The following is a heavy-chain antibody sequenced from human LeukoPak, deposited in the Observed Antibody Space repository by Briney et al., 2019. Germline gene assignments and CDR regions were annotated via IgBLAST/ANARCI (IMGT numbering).Heavy chain of an antibody. V-gene: IGHV4-39*07. CDR1: GGSISSSSYY. CDR2: INHSGST. Sequence: SEALSLTCTVSGGSISSSSYYWGWIRQPPGKGLEWIGEINHSGSTNYNPSLKSRVTISVDTSKNQFSLKPISVTAADTAVYYCARVRYCSTTSCPWGQGTLVTVSS. D-gene: IGHD2-2*01. CDR3: ARVRYCSTTSCP. J-gene: IGHJ5*02.